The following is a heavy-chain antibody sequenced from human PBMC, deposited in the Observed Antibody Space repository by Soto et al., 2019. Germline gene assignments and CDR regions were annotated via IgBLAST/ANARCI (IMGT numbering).Heavy chain of an antibody. CDR1: GFTVSDYY. V-gene: IGHV3-53*01. D-gene: IGHD1-26*01. CDR2: LYSGGST. CDR3: ARATVGASDFGFDS. Sequence: EVQLVESGGGLVQPGGSLRLSCAASGFTVSDYYMTWVRQAPGKGLEWVSLLYSGGSTIYADSVKGRLTISRDSSKNTLYLQMNSLRVEDTAVYYCARATVGASDFGFDSWGQGTRVTVSS. J-gene: IGHJ4*02.